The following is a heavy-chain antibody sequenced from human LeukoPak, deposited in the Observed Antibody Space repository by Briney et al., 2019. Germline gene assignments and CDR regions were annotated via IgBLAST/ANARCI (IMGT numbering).Heavy chain of an antibody. CDR3: AKGGDSSGWYNFDY. CDR2: IISSDGTT. Sequence: GGSLRLSCAAAGFTFSTYVMSWVRQAPGEGLEWGSVIISSDGTTYYADSVKGRFTISRDSSKNTLYLQMRSLRAEDTAVYYCAKGGDSSGWYNFDYWGQGTLVTVSS. D-gene: IGHD6-19*01. J-gene: IGHJ4*02. V-gene: IGHV3-23*01. CDR1: GFTFSTYV.